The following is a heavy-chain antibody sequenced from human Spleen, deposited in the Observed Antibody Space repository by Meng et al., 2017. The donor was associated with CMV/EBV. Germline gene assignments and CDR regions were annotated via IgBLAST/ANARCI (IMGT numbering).Heavy chain of an antibody. D-gene: IGHD2-21*01. CDR1: GFTFSSYT. CDR2: ISSSSTSI. Sequence: GGSLRLSCSASGFTFSSYTMNWVRQAPGKGLEWVSYISSSSTSIYYADSVMGRFTISRDNAKNLLYLQMNSLRAEDTAVYYCAGLLGLNTKESILYDYWGQGALVTVSS. V-gene: IGHV3-48*04. CDR3: AGLLGLNTKESILYDY. J-gene: IGHJ4*02.